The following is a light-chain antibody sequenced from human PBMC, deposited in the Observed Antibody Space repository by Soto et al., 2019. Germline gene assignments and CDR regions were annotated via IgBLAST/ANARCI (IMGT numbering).Light chain of an antibody. CDR2: RNN. J-gene: IGLJ2*01. CDR3: AAWDYSLSGVV. CDR1: SSNIGSNY. Sequence: QAVVTQPPSASGTPGQRVTISCSGSSSNIGSNYVYWYQQLPGTAPKLLIYRNNQRPSGVPDRFSGSKSGTAASLAISGLLSEDEADYYCAAWDYSLSGVVFGGGTKLTVL. V-gene: IGLV1-47*01.